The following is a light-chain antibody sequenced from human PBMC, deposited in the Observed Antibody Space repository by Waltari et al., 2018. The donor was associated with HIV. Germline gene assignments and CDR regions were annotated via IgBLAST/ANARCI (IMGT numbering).Light chain of an antibody. V-gene: IGLV2-23*02. CDR1: SSDVGSYNL. Sequence: QSALTQPASVSGSPGQSITISCTGTSSDVGSYNLVSWYQQHPGKAPKLMIYEVSKRPSGGSNRFSGSKSGHTASLTISGLQAEDDADYYCCSDAGSSTPWVFGGGTKLTVL. J-gene: IGLJ3*02. CDR3: CSDAGSSTPWV. CDR2: EVS.